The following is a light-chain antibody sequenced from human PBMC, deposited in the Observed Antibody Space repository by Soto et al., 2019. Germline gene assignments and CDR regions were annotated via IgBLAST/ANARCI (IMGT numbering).Light chain of an antibody. Sequence: AIQMTQSPSSLSASVGDRVTITCRASQAIRNDVSWYQQKPGKAPNLLIYAASSLHSGVPARFSGSGFGTDFTLTISSLQPEDFAAYYCLQDYDLWTFGQGTKV. V-gene: IGKV1-6*01. CDR1: QAIRND. CDR2: AAS. J-gene: IGKJ1*01. CDR3: LQDYDLWT.